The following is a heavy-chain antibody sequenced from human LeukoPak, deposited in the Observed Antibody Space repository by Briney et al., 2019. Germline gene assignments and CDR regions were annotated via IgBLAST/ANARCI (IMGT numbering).Heavy chain of an antibody. CDR2: ISGDGGST. J-gene: IGHJ6*03. D-gene: IGHD1-7*01. V-gene: IGHV3-43*02. Sequence: QPGGSLRLSCAASGFTFDDYAMHWVRQAPGKGLEWVSLISGDGGSTYNADSVKGRFTISRDNSKNSLYLQMNSLRTEDTALYYCAKDMLELQDYYHYYYMDVWGKGTTVTVSS. CDR3: AKDMLELQDYYHYYYMDV. CDR1: GFTFDDYA.